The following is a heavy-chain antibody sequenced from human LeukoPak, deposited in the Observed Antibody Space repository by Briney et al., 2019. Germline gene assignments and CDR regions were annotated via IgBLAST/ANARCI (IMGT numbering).Heavy chain of an antibody. J-gene: IGHJ4*02. D-gene: IGHD2-15*01. CDR2: MYYTGLS. CDR3: ARYCSGGSCYSGPYFDY. Sequence: SETLSLTCSVSGGSISGSDYYWSWIRQPPGKGLEGIGYMYYTGLSYYNPSLKSRVTISVDTSKNQFSLKLSSVTAADTAVYYCARYCSGGSCYSGPYFDYWGQGTLVTVSS. V-gene: IGHV4-30-4*01. CDR1: GGSISGSDYY.